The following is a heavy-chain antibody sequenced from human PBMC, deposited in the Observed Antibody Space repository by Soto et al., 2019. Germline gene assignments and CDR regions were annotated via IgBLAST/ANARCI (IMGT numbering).Heavy chain of an antibody. Sequence: LRLSCAASGFTFSSYAMIWVRQAPLKGLEWVSGISGSGGSTYYAESVKGRFTISRDNSQNTLYLQMNSLRAEDTAVYYCAKAIYSGTSWYADDYWGQGTLVTVSS. V-gene: IGHV3-23*01. CDR1: GFTFSSYA. CDR2: ISGSGGST. J-gene: IGHJ4*02. D-gene: IGHD6-13*01. CDR3: AKAIYSGTSWYADDY.